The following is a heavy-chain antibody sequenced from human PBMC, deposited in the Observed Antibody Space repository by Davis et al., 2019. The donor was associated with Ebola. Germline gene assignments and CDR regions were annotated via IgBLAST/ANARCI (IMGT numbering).Heavy chain of an antibody. D-gene: IGHD2/OR15-2a*01. V-gene: IGHV1-2*02. J-gene: IGHJ6*03. CDR2: INPNSGGT. CDR1: GYTFTGYY. Sequence: AASVKVSCKASGYTFTGYYMHWVRQAPGQGLEWMGWINPNSGGTNYAQKFQGRVTITRDTSASTAYMELSSLRSEDTAVYYCARGSVYFRYYYYYYYMDVWGKGTTVTVSS. CDR3: ARGSVYFRYYYYYYYMDV.